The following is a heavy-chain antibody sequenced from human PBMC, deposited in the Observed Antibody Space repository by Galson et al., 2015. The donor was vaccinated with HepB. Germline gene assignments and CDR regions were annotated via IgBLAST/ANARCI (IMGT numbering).Heavy chain of an antibody. Sequence: SLRLSCAASGFTFSSYAMSWVRQAPGKGLEWVSAISGSGGSTYYADSVKGRFTISRDNSKNTLYLQMNSLRAEDTAVYYCAKDHSKYYYYYGMDVWGQGTTVTVSS. J-gene: IGHJ6*02. CDR3: AKDHSKYYYYYGMDV. V-gene: IGHV3-23*01. CDR1: GFTFSSYA. CDR2: ISGSGGST.